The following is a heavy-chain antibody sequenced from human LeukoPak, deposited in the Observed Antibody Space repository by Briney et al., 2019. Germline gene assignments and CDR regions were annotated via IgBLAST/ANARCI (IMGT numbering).Heavy chain of an antibody. CDR1: GFPLRSYW. CDR3: ARDWVAGVPFDAFDI. D-gene: IGHD3-10*01. CDR2: IKEDGSEK. V-gene: IGHV3-7*01. Sequence: GSLRLSFAASGFPLRSYWMRWVLQAPGKRLECVANIKEDGSEKYYVDSVEGRFTISRDNAKNSLYLHMNSLTAEDTAMYYCARDWVAGVPFDAFDIWGQGTMVSVSS. J-gene: IGHJ3*02.